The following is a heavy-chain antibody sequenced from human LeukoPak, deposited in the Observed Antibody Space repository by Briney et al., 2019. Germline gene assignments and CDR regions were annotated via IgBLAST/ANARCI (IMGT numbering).Heavy chain of an antibody. CDR3: AKDAQRGFDYSNSLEY. V-gene: IGHV3-33*06. Sequence: GGSLRLSCAASGFTFSHFGFHWVRQAPGKGLEGVAVIWSDGTNQYYGDSVKGRFIIYRDDSHNTIYLQMNSLRVEDTAVYYCAKDAQRGFDYSNSLEYWGQGSLVTVSS. D-gene: IGHD4-11*01. CDR1: GFTFSHFG. J-gene: IGHJ4*02. CDR2: IWSDGTNQ.